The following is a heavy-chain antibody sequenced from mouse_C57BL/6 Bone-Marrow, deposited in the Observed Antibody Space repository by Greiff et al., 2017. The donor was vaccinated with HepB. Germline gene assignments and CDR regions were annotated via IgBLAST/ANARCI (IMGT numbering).Heavy chain of an antibody. CDR2: ISPSTGGT. D-gene: IGHD1-1*01. CDR3: AVITTVVANYAMDY. Sequence: VQLQQSGPELVKPGASVKISCKASGYSFTGYYMNWVKQSPEKSLEWIGEISPSTGGTTYNQKFKAKATLTVDKSSSTAYVQLKSLTSEDSAVYYSAVITTVVANYAMDYWGQGASVTVAS. V-gene: IGHV1-42*01. CDR1: GYSFTGYY. J-gene: IGHJ4*01.